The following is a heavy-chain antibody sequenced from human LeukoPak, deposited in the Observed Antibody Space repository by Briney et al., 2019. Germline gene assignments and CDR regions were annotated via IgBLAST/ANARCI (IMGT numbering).Heavy chain of an antibody. V-gene: IGHV4-59*01. Sequence: KPSETLTLTCTVSGGSISSYYWSWIRQPPGKGLEWIGYIYYSGSTNYNPSLKSRVTISVDTSKNHFSLKLSSVTAADTAVYYCARGWLQFDYWGQGTLVTVSS. D-gene: IGHD5-24*01. CDR1: GGSISSYY. CDR2: IYYSGST. CDR3: ARGWLQFDY. J-gene: IGHJ4*02.